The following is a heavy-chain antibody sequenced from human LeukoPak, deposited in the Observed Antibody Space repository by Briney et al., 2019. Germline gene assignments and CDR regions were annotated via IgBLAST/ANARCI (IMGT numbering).Heavy chain of an antibody. CDR1: GGTFSSYA. V-gene: IGHV1-69*05. Sequence: SVKVSCKASGGTFSSYAISWVRQAPGQGLEWMGRIIPIFGTANYAQKFQGRVTITTDVSTSTAYMELSSLRSEDTAVYYCALTGGYSYTFDYWGQGTLVTVSS. J-gene: IGHJ4*02. CDR3: ALTGGYSYTFDY. D-gene: IGHD5-18*01. CDR2: IIPIFGTA.